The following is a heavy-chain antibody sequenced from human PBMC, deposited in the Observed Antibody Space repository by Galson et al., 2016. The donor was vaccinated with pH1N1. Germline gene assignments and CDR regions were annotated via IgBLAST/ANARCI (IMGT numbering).Heavy chain of an antibody. D-gene: IGHD4-17*01. Sequence: SETLSLTCTVPGGSISSSNFYLGWIHQPPGKGLEWIGSIYYGESTHYNPSHKSRVTMSVDTSKNQFSLKLSSVTAADTAVYYCATPDYVDVDLDDWYFDLWGRGTLVTVSS. CDR3: ATPDYVDVDLDDWYFDL. V-gene: IGHV4-39*01. CDR1: GGSISSSNFY. J-gene: IGHJ2*01. CDR2: IYYGEST.